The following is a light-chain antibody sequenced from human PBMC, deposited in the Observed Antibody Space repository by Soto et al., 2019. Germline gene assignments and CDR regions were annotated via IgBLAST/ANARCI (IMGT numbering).Light chain of an antibody. CDR2: EVS. Sequence: QSALTQPASVSGSPGQSITISCTGTSSDVGGYKYVSWYQQHPDKAPKLIIFEVSNRPSGISSRFSGSKSGNTASLTISGLQAEDEADYYCQSYDSDFVVFGGGTKLTVL. CDR3: QSYDSDFVV. CDR1: SSDVGGYKY. J-gene: IGLJ2*01. V-gene: IGLV2-14*01.